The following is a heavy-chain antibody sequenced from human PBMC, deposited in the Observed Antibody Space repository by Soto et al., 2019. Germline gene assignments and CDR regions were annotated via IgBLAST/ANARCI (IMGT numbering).Heavy chain of an antibody. CDR3: ARGSSGRYSVWFDP. Sequence: ASVKVSCKASGGTFSSYAISWVRQAPGQGLEWMGGIIPIFGTANYAQKFQGRVTITADESTSTAYMELSSLRSEDTAVYYCARGSSGRYSVWFDPWGQGTLVTVPQ. CDR1: GGTFSSYA. V-gene: IGHV1-69*13. CDR2: IIPIFGTA. D-gene: IGHD1-26*01. J-gene: IGHJ5*02.